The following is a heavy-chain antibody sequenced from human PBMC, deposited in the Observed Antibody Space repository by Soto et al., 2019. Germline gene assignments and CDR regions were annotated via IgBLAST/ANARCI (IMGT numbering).Heavy chain of an antibody. V-gene: IGHV1-69*12. D-gene: IGHD1-7*01. Sequence: QVQLVQSGAEVKKPGSSVKVSCKASGGTFSTSAISWVRQAPGQGLEWVGGIMPVFPTPDYAQNFQGRVTITADESTNTAYLGVTSLRADDTAVYYCTRDKYRLQLGGNYFFILDVWGQGTAITVSS. CDR2: IMPVFPTP. CDR3: TRDKYRLQLGGNYFFILDV. CDR1: GGTFSTSA. J-gene: IGHJ6*02.